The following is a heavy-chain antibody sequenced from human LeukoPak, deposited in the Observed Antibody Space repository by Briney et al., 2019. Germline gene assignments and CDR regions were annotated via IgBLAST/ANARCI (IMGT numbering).Heavy chain of an antibody. CDR3: ASAPVY. CDR1: GFTFSSYA. J-gene: IGHJ4*02. V-gene: IGHV3-23*01. CDR2: ITGSGVTT. Sequence: GGSLRLSCAASGFTFSSYAMSWVRQAPGKGLEWVSSITGSGVTTYYADSVKGRFTVSRDNSKNTLFLQMNSLRAEDTAVYYCASAPVYWGQGTLVTVSS.